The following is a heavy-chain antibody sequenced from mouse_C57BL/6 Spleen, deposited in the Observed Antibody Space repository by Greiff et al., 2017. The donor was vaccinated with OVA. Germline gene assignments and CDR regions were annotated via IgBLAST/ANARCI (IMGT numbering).Heavy chain of an antibody. CDR2: IDPSDSYT. CDR3: ARGNWVYAMDY. D-gene: IGHD4-1*01. J-gene: IGHJ4*01. CDR1: GYTFTSYW. Sequence: VKLQQPGAELVKPGASVKLSCKASGYTFTSYWMQWVKQRPGQGLEWIGEIDPSDSYTNYNQKFKGKATLTVDTSSSTAYMQLSSLTSEDSAVYYCARGNWVYAMDYWGQGTSVTVSS. V-gene: IGHV1-50*01.